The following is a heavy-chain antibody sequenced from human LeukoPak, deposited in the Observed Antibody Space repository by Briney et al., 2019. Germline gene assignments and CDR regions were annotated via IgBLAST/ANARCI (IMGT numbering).Heavy chain of an antibody. CDR2: ISSRSSYI. Sequence: NSGGSLRLSCAASGFTFSSYSMNWVRQAPGKGLEWVSSISSRSSYIYYADSVKGRFTISRDNAKNSLYLQMNSPRAEDTAEYYCVRVHPGSRSQYLDYWGQGTLVTVSS. V-gene: IGHV3-21*01. D-gene: IGHD3-10*01. J-gene: IGHJ4*02. CDR1: GFTFSSYS. CDR3: VRVHPGSRSQYLDY.